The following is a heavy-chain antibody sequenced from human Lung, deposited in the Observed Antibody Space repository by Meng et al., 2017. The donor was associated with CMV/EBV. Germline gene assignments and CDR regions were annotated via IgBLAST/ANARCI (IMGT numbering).Heavy chain of an antibody. V-gene: IGHV4-39*01. J-gene: IGHJ6*02. CDR1: GGSISSSSYY. Sequence: SETXSLXCTVSGGSISSSSYYWGWIRQPPGKGLEWIGSIYYSGSTYYNPSLKSRVTISVDTSKNQFSLKLSSVTAADTAVYYCARQTDTEGIAAAPDVWGQGXTVTASS. CDR3: ARQTDTEGIAAAPDV. D-gene: IGHD6-13*01. CDR2: IYYSGST.